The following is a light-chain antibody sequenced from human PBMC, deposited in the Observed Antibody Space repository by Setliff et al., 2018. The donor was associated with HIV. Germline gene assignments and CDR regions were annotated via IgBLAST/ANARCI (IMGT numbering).Light chain of an antibody. Sequence: QSALAQPASVSGSPGQSITISCTGSSRAITTYHFVSWYQQHPGGAPRLLIYNVNDRPAGVSNRFSGSQSGDTASLTISGLQAEDEADYYRSSYTTSSTPTFGTGTKVTVL. CDR2: NVN. CDR3: SSYTTSSTPT. V-gene: IGLV2-14*03. CDR1: SRAITTYHF. J-gene: IGLJ1*01.